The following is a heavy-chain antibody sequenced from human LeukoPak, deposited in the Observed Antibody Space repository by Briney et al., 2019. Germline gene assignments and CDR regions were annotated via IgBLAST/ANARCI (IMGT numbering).Heavy chain of an antibody. V-gene: IGHV1-18*01. Sequence: ASVKVSCKASGYTFSSYGISWVRQAPGQGLEWVGWIRGDNGNTNYAQKFQGRVTMTTDTSTSTVYMELKSLGSDETAVYYCARDFISGSYYTDYWGQGTLVTVSS. CDR1: GYTFSSYG. J-gene: IGHJ4*02. CDR2: IRGDNGNT. CDR3: ARDFISGSYYTDY. D-gene: IGHD1-26*01.